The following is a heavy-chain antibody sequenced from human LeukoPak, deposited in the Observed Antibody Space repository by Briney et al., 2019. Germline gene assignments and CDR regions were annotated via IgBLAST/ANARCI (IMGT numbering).Heavy chain of an antibody. D-gene: IGHD3-10*01. V-gene: IGHV3-21*01. CDR1: GFTFSSYS. CDR2: ISSSSSYI. J-gene: IGHJ4*02. CDR3: ARAAKRDLLKDYYGSGSYGDY. Sequence: PGGSLRLSCAASGFTFSSYSMNWVRQAPGKGLEWVSSISSSSSYIYYADSVKGRFTISRDNAKNSLYLQMNSLRAEDTAVYYCARAAKRDLLKDYYGSGSYGDYWGQGTLVTVSS.